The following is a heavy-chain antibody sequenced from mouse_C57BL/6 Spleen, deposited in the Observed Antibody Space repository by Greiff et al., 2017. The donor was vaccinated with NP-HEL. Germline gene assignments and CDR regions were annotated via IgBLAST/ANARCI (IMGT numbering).Heavy chain of an antibody. V-gene: IGHV1-85*01. CDR2: IYPRDGST. J-gene: IGHJ4*01. CDR1: GYTFTSYD. D-gene: IGHD2-4*01. CDR3: SRDDYDGYYAMDY. Sequence: VKLMESGPELVKPGASVKLSCKASGYTFTSYDINWVKQRPGQGLEWIGCIYPRDGSTTYNEKFKGKATLPVATSYSTAYMELHSLTSEDAAVYFCSRDDYDGYYAMDYWGQGTSVTVSS.